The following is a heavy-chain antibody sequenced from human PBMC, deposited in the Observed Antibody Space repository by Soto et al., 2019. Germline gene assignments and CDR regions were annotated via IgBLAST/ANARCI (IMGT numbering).Heavy chain of an antibody. Sequence: GGSMRLSCAVSGLSFGSYALRWVRQAPGKRLEWVSTISCGDGKTFYADSVKGRFSISRDTSQSTLYLQMYSLRADDTAMYYCARWSHLDYWGQGTRFTVAS. CDR3: ARWSHLDY. V-gene: IGHV3-23*01. D-gene: IGHD3-3*01. J-gene: IGHJ1*01. CDR1: GLSFGSYA. CDR2: ISCGDGKT.